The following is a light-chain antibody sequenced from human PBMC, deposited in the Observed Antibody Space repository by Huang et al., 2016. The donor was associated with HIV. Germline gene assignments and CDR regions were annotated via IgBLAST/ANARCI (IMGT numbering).Light chain of an antibody. CDR3: MQALQTPPGLT. J-gene: IGKJ5*01. CDR2: LGS. Sequence: DIVMTQSPLSLPVTPGEPASISCRSTQSLRHSNGYNYLDWYLQRPGQSPQLLIHLGSNRSSGVPDRFSGSGSGTDFTLKISRVEAEDVGVYYCMQALQTPPGLTFGQGTRLEIK. V-gene: IGKV2-28*01. CDR1: QSLRHSNGYNY.